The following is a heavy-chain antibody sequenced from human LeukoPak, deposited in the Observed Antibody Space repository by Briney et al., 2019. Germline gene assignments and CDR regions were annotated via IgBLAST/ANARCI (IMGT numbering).Heavy chain of an antibody. V-gene: IGHV5-51*01. J-gene: IGHJ5*02. D-gene: IGHD2-2*01. CDR1: GYSFTSYW. Sequence: GEPLKISCKASGYSFTSYWIGWVRQMPGKGLEGLGIIYPGDSATRYSPSFQGQATISADKSISTAYRQWSSLKASDTAMYYGARVDCSSTSCYANGNWFDPWGQGTLVTVSS. CDR2: IYPGDSAT. CDR3: ARVDCSSTSCYANGNWFDP.